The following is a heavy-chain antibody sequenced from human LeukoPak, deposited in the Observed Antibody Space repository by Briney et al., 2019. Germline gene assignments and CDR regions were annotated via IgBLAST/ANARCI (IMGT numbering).Heavy chain of an antibody. Sequence: ASVKVSCKASGYTFTSYDINWVRQATGQGLEWMGWMNPNSGNTGYAQKFQGRVTMTRDTSISTAYMELSRLTSDDMAVYYCARVWGDCSGGSCYPTLYYFDYWGQGALVTVSS. CDR1: GYTFTSYD. D-gene: IGHD2-15*01. CDR2: MNPNSGNT. J-gene: IGHJ4*02. CDR3: ARVWGDCSGGSCYPTLYYFDY. V-gene: IGHV1-8*01.